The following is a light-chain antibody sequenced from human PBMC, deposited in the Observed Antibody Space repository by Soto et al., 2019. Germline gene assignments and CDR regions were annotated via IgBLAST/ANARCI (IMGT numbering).Light chain of an antibody. V-gene: IGLV4-60*02. CDR1: SGHSSYI. CDR2: LEGSGSY. J-gene: IGLJ3*02. CDR3: ETWDSNTRV. Sequence: QLVLTQSSSASASLGSSVKLTCTLSSGHSSYIIAWHQQQPGKAPRYLMKLEGSGSYNKGRGVRDRFSGYSSGPDRYLTGSNLHFEDEADYYCETWDSNTRVFGGGTKLTLL.